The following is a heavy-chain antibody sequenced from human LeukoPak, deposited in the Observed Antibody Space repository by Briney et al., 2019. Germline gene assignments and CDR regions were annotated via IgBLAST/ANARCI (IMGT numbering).Heavy chain of an antibody. CDR2: IYHCGST. CDR3: ARHYWGGSFYFDY. D-gene: IGHD3-16*01. CDR1: GYSISSGYY. Sequence: PSETLSLTCAVSGYSISSGYYWGWIRQPPGKGLEWIGSIYHCGSTYYNPSLKSRVTISVDTSKNQFSLKLSSVTAADTAVYYCARHYWGGSFYFDYWGQGTLVTVSS. J-gene: IGHJ4*02. V-gene: IGHV4-38-2*01.